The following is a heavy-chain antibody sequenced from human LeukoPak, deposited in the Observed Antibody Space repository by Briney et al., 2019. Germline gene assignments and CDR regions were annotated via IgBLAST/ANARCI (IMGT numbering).Heavy chain of an antibody. D-gene: IGHD1-1*01. CDR1: GYTLTELS. CDR2: INPSGGST. CDR3: ARAPGEGHDYYYYYYMDV. V-gene: IGHV1-46*03. J-gene: IGHJ6*03. Sequence: ASVKVSCKVSGYTLTELSMHWVRQAPGQGLEWMGIINPSGGSTSYAQKFQGRVTMTRDTSTSTVYMELSSLRSEDTAVYYCARAPGEGHDYYYYYYMDVWGKGTTVTVSS.